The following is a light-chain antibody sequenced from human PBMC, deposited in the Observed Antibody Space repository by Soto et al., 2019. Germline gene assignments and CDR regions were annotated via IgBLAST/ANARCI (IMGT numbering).Light chain of an antibody. J-gene: IGKJ1*01. Sequence: EDVMTQSPATLSLSPGERATLSFRAIQSVVKSYLSWYQQRPGQAPRLLIYATSTRATGIPARFSGDGSGTDFTLTITRLEPEDFAVYYCQQYVTSSPRTFGQGTKVDIK. CDR3: QQYVTSSPRT. CDR1: QSVVKSY. CDR2: ATS. V-gene: IGKV3D-7*01.